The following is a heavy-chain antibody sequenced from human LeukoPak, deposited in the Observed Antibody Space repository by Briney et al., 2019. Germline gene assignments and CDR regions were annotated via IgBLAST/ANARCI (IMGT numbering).Heavy chain of an antibody. J-gene: IGHJ4*02. CDR1: GHTFSSYA. CDR3: GRDQGGSIGWYGDY. V-gene: IGHV3-30*04. Sequence: GGSLRLSCAASGHTFSSYAMDWVRQAPGKGLEWVAFISNDGTNKYYADSVKGRFTISRDNSKNTLYLQMNSLRAEDTAVYYCGRDQGGSIGWYGDYWGQGTLVTVSS. D-gene: IGHD6-19*01. CDR2: ISNDGTNK.